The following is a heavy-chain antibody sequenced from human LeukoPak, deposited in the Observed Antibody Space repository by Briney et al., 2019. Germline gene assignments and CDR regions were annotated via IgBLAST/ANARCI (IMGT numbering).Heavy chain of an antibody. CDR2: ISGSGGST. CDR3: AKDMVRGVKPSFDP. J-gene: IGHJ5*02. V-gene: IGHV3-23*01. D-gene: IGHD3-10*01. CDR1: GYTFSSYA. Sequence: GGSLRLSCAASGYTFSSYAMSWVRQAPGKGLEWVSAISGSGGSTYYADSVKGRFTISRDNSKNTLYLQMNSLRAEDTAVYYCAKDMVRGVKPSFDPWGQGTLVTVSS.